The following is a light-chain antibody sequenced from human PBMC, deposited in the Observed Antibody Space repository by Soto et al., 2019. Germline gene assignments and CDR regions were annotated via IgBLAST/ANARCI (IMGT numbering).Light chain of an antibody. CDR1: QSISNN. J-gene: IGKJ1*01. CDR3: QQYNHWPRT. V-gene: IGKV3-15*01. Sequence: VMTQSPATLSVSPGESATLSCRASQSISNNLAWYQQKPGQAPRLLMYDASTRATGIPDRFSGSGSGAEFTLTISSLQSEDLAVYYCQQYNHWPRTFGQGTKVDIK. CDR2: DAS.